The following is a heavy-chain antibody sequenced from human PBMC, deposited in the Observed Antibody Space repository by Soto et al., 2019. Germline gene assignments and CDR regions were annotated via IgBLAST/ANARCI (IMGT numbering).Heavy chain of an antibody. J-gene: IGHJ6*02. D-gene: IGHD2-15*01. CDR1: GFTFSSYG. CDR3: AKDLQGCSGGSCYSDYYCMDV. Sequence: GGSLRLSCAASGFTFSSYGMHWVRQAPGKGLEWVAVISYDGSNKYYADSVKGRFTISRDNSKNTLYLQMNSLRAEDTAVYYCAKDLQGCSGGSCYSDYYCMDVWGQGTTVTVSS. CDR2: ISYDGSNK. V-gene: IGHV3-30*18.